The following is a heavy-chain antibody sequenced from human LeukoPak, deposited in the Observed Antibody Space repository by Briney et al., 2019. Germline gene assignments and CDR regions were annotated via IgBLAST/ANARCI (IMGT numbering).Heavy chain of an antibody. CDR2: IYYSGST. CDR1: GGSITSSSYY. V-gene: IGHV4-39*07. CDR3: ARDNPVDSSGYYFDY. Sequence: PSETLSLTCTVSGGSITSSSYYWGWIRQPPGNGLEWIGSIYYSGSTYYNPSLKSRVTISVDTSKNQFSLKLSSMTAADTAVYYCARDNPVDSSGYYFDYWGQGTLVTVSS. J-gene: IGHJ4*02. D-gene: IGHD3-22*01.